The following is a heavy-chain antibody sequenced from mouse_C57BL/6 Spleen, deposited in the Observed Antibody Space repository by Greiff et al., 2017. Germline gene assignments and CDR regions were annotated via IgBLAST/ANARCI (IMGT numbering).Heavy chain of an antibody. Sequence: EVKLLESGPGLVKPSQSLSLTCSVTGYSITSGYYWNWIRQFPGNKLEWMGYISYDGSNNYNPSLKNRISITRDTSKNQFFLKLNSVTTEDTATYYCARGGGSYDGYYWGQGTTLTVSS. V-gene: IGHV3-6*01. CDR1: GYSITSGYY. CDR2: ISYDGSN. CDR3: ARGGGSYDGYY. J-gene: IGHJ2*01. D-gene: IGHD2-3*01.